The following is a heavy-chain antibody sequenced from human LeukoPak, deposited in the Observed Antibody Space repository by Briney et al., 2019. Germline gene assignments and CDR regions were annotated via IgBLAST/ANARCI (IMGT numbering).Heavy chain of an antibody. Sequence: ASAKVSCKASGYTFTGYYMHWVRQAPGQGLEWMGWINPNSGGTNYAQKFQGRVTMTRDTSISTAYMELSRLRSDDTAVYYCARDWVSEGAFDYWGQGTLVTVSS. V-gene: IGHV1-2*02. CDR3: ARDWVSEGAFDY. D-gene: IGHD6-13*01. CDR1: GYTFTGYY. J-gene: IGHJ4*02. CDR2: INPNSGGT.